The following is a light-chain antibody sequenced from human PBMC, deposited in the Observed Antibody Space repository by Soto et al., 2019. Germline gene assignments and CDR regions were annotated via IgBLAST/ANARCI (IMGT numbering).Light chain of an antibody. Sequence: DIQMTQSPSTLSASVGDRVTITCRASQTISSWLAWYQQKPGKAPKLLIYKASSLESGVPSRFSGSGSGTXXTXXIXXLQPDDFATYXCQQYNSPYTFGQGTKLEIK. V-gene: IGKV1-5*03. CDR2: KAS. CDR3: QQYNSPYT. CDR1: QTISSW. J-gene: IGKJ2*01.